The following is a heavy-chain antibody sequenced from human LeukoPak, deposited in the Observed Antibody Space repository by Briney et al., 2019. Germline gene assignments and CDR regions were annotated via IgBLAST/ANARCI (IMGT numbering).Heavy chain of an antibody. CDR1: GFTFSSYA. CDR2: ISYDGSNK. J-gene: IGHJ4*02. Sequence: PGGSLRLSCAASGFTFSSYAMHWVRQAPGKGLEWVAVISYDGSNKYYADSVKGRFTISRDNSKNTLYLQMNSLRAEDTAVYYCARDSGWALDYWGRGTLVTVSS. V-gene: IGHV3-30-3*01. CDR3: ARDSGWALDY. D-gene: IGHD6-19*01.